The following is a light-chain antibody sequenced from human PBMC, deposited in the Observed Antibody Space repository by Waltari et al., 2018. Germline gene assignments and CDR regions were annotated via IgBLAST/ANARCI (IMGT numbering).Light chain of an antibody. Sequence: QSVLTQPPSVSAAPGQRVTISCSGGSANIGNNYVSWYRQFPGTAPKLLIYENTWRPSGIPGRFSGSKSGTSATLDITGLQVGDEADYYCGTWDSSLSGAVFGGGTHLTVL. CDR1: SANIGNNY. CDR2: ENT. V-gene: IGLV1-51*02. J-gene: IGLJ7*01. CDR3: GTWDSSLSGAV.